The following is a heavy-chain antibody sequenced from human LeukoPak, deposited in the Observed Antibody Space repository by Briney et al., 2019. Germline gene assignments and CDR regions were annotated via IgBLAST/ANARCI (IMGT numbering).Heavy chain of an antibody. CDR1: GGSFSGDY. CDR3: ARHEMVRGVIENWFDP. D-gene: IGHD3-10*01. Sequence: SETLSLTCAVYGGSFSGDYWSWIRQPPGKGLEWIGDIYYSGSTNYNPSLKSRITISVDTSKNQFSLKLSSVTAADTAVYYCARHEMVRGVIENWFDPWDQGTLVTVSS. V-gene: IGHV4-59*08. J-gene: IGHJ5*02. CDR2: IYYSGST.